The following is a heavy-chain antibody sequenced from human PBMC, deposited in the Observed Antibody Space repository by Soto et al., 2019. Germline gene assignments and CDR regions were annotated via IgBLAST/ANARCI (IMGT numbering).Heavy chain of an antibody. D-gene: IGHD1-26*01. J-gene: IGHJ4*02. CDR1: GFTFSSYA. V-gene: IGHV3-23*01. Sequence: PAGSLGLSCAASGFTFSSYAMSWVRQAPGKVLEWVSAISGSGGSTYYADAVKGRYTISRDNSKNPLYLQMNSLRAEDTSVYYCAKLRVLGLTHFDYWGQGTPVTV. CDR2: ISGSGGST. CDR3: AKLRVLGLTHFDY.